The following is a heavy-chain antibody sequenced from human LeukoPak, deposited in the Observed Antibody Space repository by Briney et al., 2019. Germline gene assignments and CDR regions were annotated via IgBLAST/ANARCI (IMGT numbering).Heavy chain of an antibody. CDR3: AKALRYFDWLLYDAFDI. CDR2: ISGSGGST. D-gene: IGHD3-9*01. J-gene: IGHJ3*02. Sequence: PGGSLRLSCAASGFTFSSYAMSWVRQAPGKGLEWVSAISGSGGSTYYANSVKGRFTISRDNSKNTLYLQMNSLRAEDTAVYYCAKALRYFDWLLYDAFDIWGQGTMVIVSS. V-gene: IGHV3-23*01. CDR1: GFTFSSYA.